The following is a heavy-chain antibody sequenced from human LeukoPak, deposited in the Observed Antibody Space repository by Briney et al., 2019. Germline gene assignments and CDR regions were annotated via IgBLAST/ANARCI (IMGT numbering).Heavy chain of an antibody. CDR3: AKDPCNWNDPFDY. J-gene: IGHJ4*02. D-gene: IGHD1-20*01. Sequence: GGSLRPSCAASGFTFSSYAMSWVRQAPGKGLEWVSAISGSGGSTYYADSVKGRFTISRDNSKNTLYLQMNSLRAEDTAVYYCAKDPCNWNDPFDYWGQGTLVTVSS. CDR1: GFTFSSYA. CDR2: ISGSGGST. V-gene: IGHV3-23*01.